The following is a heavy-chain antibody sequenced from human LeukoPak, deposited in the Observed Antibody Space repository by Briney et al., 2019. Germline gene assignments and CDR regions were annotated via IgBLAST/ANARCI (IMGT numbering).Heavy chain of an antibody. J-gene: IGHJ4*02. V-gene: IGHV1-18*01. CDR1: GYTFTSYG. D-gene: IGHD1-26*01. CDR3: ARDFDVGSYSAY. Sequence: ASVKVSCKASGYTFTSYGISWVRQAPGQGLEWVGWISAYNGNTNYAQKLQGRVTMTTDTSTSTAYMELRSLRSDDTAVYYCARDFDVGSYSAYWGQGTLVTVSS. CDR2: ISAYNGNT.